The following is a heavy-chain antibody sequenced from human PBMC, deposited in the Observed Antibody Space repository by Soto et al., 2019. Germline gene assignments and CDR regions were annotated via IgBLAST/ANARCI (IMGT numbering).Heavy chain of an antibody. CDR1: GYTFTNYD. V-gene: IGHV1-8*01. CDR2: MNPNSGVT. Sequence: QVQLVQSGAEVKKPGASVKVSCKASGYTFTNYDINWVRQATGQGLEWMGWMNPNSGVTGYAQRFQGRVTLTRNTSISTAYMELRSLESKDTAVYYSARQNHDFDTWGQGTLVTVSS. J-gene: IGHJ5*02. D-gene: IGHD1-1*01. CDR3: ARQNHDFDT.